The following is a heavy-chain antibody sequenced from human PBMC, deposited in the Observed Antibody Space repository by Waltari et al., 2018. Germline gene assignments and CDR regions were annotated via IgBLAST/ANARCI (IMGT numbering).Heavy chain of an antibody. D-gene: IGHD6-6*01. CDR3: ARAYRIAARSYYMDV. Sequence: EVQLVESGGGLVKPGGSLRLYCAASGFTFSSYSMNWVRQAPGKGLEWVSSISSSSSYIYYADSVKGRFTISRDNAKNSLYLQMNSLRAEDTAVYYCARAYRIAARSYYMDVWGKGTTVTISS. V-gene: IGHV3-21*01. CDR1: GFTFSSYS. CDR2: ISSSSSYI. J-gene: IGHJ6*03.